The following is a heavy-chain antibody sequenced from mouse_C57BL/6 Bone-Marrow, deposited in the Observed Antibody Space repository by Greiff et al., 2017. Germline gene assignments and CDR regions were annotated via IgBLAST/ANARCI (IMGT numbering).Heavy chain of an antibody. CDR3: ARGYYNYFDY. D-gene: IGHD2-3*01. V-gene: IGHV5-6*01. CDR1: GFTFSSYG. J-gene: IGHJ2*01. CDR2: ISSGGSYT. Sequence: ELQGVESGGDLVKPGGSLKLSCAASGFTFSSYGMSWVRQTPDKRLEWVATISSGGSYTYYPDSVKGRFTISRDNAKNTLYLQMSSLKSEDTAMYYCARGYYNYFDYWGQGTTLTVSS.